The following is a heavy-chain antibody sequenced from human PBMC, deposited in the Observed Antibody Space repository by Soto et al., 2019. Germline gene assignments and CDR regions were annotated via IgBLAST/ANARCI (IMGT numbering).Heavy chain of an antibody. D-gene: IGHD3-16*01. CDR2: IWYDGSNK. CDR3: ERGYFDGYTYSPSGD. V-gene: IGHV3-33*01. CDR1: GFSFSGHG. Sequence: PGGSLRLSCAASGFSFSGHGMNWVRQAPGKGLEWVAVIWYDGSNKYYADSVKGRFTVSRDNSKNTLYLQMNSLTAEDTAVYYCERGYFDGYTYSPSGDWGQGIPVPVSS. J-gene: IGHJ4*02.